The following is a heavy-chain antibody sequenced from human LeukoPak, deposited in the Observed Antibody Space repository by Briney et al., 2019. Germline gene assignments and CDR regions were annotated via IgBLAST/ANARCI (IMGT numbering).Heavy chain of an antibody. CDR2: INTNTGNP. CDR1: GYTFTSYA. V-gene: IGHV7-4-1*02. D-gene: IGHD1-26*01. J-gene: IGHJ6*02. CDR3: TTPLGGWEPGVPPYVYYGMDV. Sequence: ASVKVSCKASGYTFTSYAMNWVRQAPGQGLEWMGWINTNTGNPTYAQGFTGRFVFSLDTSVSTAYLQISSLKAEDTAVYYCTTPLGGWEPGVPPYVYYGMDVWGQGTTVTVSS.